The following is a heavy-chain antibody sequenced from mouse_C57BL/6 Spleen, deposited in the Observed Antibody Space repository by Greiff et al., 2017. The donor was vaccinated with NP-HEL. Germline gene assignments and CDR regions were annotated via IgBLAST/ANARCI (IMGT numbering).Heavy chain of an antibody. CDR3: ARRPRDYAMDY. J-gene: IGHJ4*01. CDR2: IYPGSGST. D-gene: IGHD3-3*01. V-gene: IGHV1-55*01. CDR1: GYTFTSYW. Sequence: VKLQQPGAELVKPGASVKMSCKASGYTFTSYWITWVKQRPGQGLEWIGDIYPGSGSTNYNEKFKSKATLTVDTSSSTAYMQLSSLTSEDSAVYYCARRPRDYAMDYWGQGTSVTVSS.